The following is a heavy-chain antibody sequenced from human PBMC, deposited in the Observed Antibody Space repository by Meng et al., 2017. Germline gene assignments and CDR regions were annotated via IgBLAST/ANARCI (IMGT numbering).Heavy chain of an antibody. CDR3: ASFIVGATGRLWGAFDI. CDR1: GFTFSSYS. V-gene: IGHV3-21*01. CDR2: ISSSSSYI. D-gene: IGHD1-26*01. J-gene: IGHJ3*02. Sequence: GESLMISCAASGFTFSSYSMNWVRQAPGKGLEWVSSISSSSSYIYYADSVKGRFTISRDNAKNSLYLQMNSLRAEDTAVYYCASFIVGATGRLWGAFDIWGQGTMVTVSS.